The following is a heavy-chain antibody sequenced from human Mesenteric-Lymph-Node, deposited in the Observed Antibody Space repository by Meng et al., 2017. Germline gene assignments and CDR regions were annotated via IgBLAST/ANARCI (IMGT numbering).Heavy chain of an antibody. Sequence: SETLSLTCTVSGGSISSSSYYWGWLRQPPGKGLEWIGSIYYSGSTYYNPSLKSRVTISLDTSKTQFSLKLSTMTAADTAAYYCAGENYYDSSGYLHAIDIWGQGTMVTVSS. J-gene: IGHJ3*02. CDR1: GGSISSSSYY. V-gene: IGHV4-39*07. CDR2: IYYSGST. CDR3: AGENYYDSSGYLHAIDI. D-gene: IGHD3-22*01.